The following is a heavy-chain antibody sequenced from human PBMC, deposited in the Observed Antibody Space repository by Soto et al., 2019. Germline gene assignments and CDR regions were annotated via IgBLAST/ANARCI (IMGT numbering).Heavy chain of an antibody. CDR3: ARERVLGGADFDY. CDR1: GYTFTNYA. D-gene: IGHD3-16*01. CDR2: INAGNGNT. Sequence: ALVKVSCKASGYTFTNYATHWVRQAPGQRLEWMGWINAGNGNTKYSQKFQGRVTITRDTSASTGYMQLSSLRSEDTAVYYCARERVLGGADFDYWGQGTLVTVSS. J-gene: IGHJ4*02. V-gene: IGHV1-3*01.